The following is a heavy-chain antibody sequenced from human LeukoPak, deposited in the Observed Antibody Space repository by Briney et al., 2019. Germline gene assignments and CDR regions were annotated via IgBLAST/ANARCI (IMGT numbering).Heavy chain of an antibody. Sequence: GGSLRLSCEASGFTFISYAISWVRQAPGKGLEWVSVITGSGANAYCADSVKGRLTNSRDNSKNTVYLQMNSLRAEDTAVYYCAKHGGRGCTGTSCYIDYWGQGTLVTVSS. J-gene: IGHJ4*02. V-gene: IGHV3-23*01. CDR3: AKHGGRGCTGTSCYIDY. CDR1: GFTFISYA. CDR2: ITGSGANA. D-gene: IGHD2-2*02.